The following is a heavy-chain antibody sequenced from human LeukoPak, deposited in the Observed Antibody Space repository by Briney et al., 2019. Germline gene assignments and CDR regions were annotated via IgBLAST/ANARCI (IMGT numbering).Heavy chain of an antibody. CDR2: ISGSGGST. D-gene: IGHD6-13*01. V-gene: IGHV3-23*01. J-gene: IGHJ4*02. Sequence: GGSLRLSCAASGFTFGSYAMNWVRQAPGKGLEWVSAISGSGGSTYYADSVKGRFTISRDNSKNTLYLQMNSLRAEDTAVYYCAKGGSSSWYGAFSDYWGQGTLVTVSS. CDR3: AKGGSSSWYGAFSDY. CDR1: GFTFGSYA.